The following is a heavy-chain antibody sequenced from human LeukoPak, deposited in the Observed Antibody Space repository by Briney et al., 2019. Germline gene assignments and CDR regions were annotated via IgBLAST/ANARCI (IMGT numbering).Heavy chain of an antibody. CDR1: GYTFTSYD. J-gene: IGHJ5*02. CDR3: ARLPRAAAAAGRNWFDP. Sequence: ASVKVSCKASGYTFTSYDTNWVRQATGQGLEWMGWMNPNSGNTGYAQKFQGRVTMTRNTSISTAYMELSSLRSEDTAVYYCARLPRAAAAAGRNWFDPWGQGTLVTVSS. V-gene: IGHV1-8*01. CDR2: MNPNSGNT. D-gene: IGHD6-13*01.